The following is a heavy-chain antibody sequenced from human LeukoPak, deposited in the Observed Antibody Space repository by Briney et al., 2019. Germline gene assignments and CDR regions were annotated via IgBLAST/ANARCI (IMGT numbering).Heavy chain of an antibody. CDR2: TYYRSKWYH. V-gene: IGHV6-1*01. D-gene: IGHD2-21*02. J-gene: IGHJ5*01. CDR3: ARGNRDSDS. Sequence: SQTLSLTCAASGDSFSSNSASWNWIRQSPSRGLEWLGRTYYRSKWYHDYAPSVQSRITINPDTSKNQFSLHLNSVTPEDTADYYCARGNRDSDSWGPGTLVTVSS. CDR1: GDSFSSNSAS.